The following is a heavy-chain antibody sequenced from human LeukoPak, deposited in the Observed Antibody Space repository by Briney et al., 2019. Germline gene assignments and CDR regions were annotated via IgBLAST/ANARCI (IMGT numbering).Heavy chain of an antibody. D-gene: IGHD3-22*01. J-gene: IGHJ4*02. Sequence: ASVKVSCKASGYTFASYGISWVRQAPGQGLEWMGWISAYNGNTNYAQKLQGRVTMTTDTSTSTAYMELRSLRSDDTAVYYCARESYDSSGYYPGYWGQGTLVTVSS. CDR1: GYTFASYG. CDR3: ARESYDSSGYYPGY. CDR2: ISAYNGNT. V-gene: IGHV1-18*01.